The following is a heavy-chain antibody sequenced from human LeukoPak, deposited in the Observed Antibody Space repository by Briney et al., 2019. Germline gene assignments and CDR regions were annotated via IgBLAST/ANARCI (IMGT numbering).Heavy chain of an antibody. CDR3: ARGGDIEGFDY. CDR1: GGSISSYY. CDR2: IYYSGST. Sequence: PSETLSLTCTVSGGSISSYYWSWIRQPAGKGLEWIGYIYYSGSTNYNPSLKSRVTISVDTSKNQFSLKLSSVTAADTAVYYCARGGDIEGFDYWGQGTLVTVSS. D-gene: IGHD3-9*01. J-gene: IGHJ4*02. V-gene: IGHV4-59*01.